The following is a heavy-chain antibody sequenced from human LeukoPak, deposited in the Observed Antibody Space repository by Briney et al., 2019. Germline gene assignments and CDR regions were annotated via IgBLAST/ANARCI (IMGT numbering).Heavy chain of an antibody. V-gene: IGHV3-23*01. CDR2: IFPSGGGI. CDR3: ATYRQVLLPFES. CDR1: GFTFSGSA. J-gene: IGHJ4*02. Sequence: GGSLRLSCAASGFTFSGSAMNWVRQAPGKGLEWVSSIFPSGGGIHYADSVRGRFTISRDNSKSTLSLQMNSLRAEDTAIYYCATYRQVLLPFESWGQGTLVTVSS. D-gene: IGHD2-8*02.